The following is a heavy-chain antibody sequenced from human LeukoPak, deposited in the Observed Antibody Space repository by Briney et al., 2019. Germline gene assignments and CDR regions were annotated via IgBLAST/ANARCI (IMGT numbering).Heavy chain of an antibody. CDR2: IGDDGRDQ. J-gene: IGHJ4*02. Sequence: RAGGSLRLSCAASGLTLSGHAMHWAPQTPGVGREWLAFIGDDGRDQHYTDSVKGRSTIPRDNSKTTRLMQLNSRTPEDTALYLCARDLMRGFDYWGQGTLVTVSS. D-gene: IGHD3-10*01. CDR3: ARDLMRGFDY. V-gene: IGHV3-30*02. CDR1: GLTLSGHA.